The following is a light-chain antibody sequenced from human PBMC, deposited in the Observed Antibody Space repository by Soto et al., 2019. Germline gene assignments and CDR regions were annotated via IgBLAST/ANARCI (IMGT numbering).Light chain of an antibody. CDR2: DVS. CDR1: SSDVGDYDY. J-gene: IGLJ1*01. Sequence: HSALTQPRSVSGSPGQSVTISCTGTSSDVGDYDYVSWYQQHPGKAPKLMIYDVSKRPSGVPDRFSGSKSGNTASLTISGLQADDEADYYCCSYAGRYTYVFGTGTKVTVL. CDR3: CSYAGRYTYV. V-gene: IGLV2-11*01.